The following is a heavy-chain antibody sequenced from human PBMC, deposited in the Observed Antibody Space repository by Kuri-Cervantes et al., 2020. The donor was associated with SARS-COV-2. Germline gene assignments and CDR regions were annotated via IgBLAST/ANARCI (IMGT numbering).Heavy chain of an antibody. CDR3: ARTGWFGENYYGMDV. D-gene: IGHD3-10*01. V-gene: IGHV4-30-2*01. Sequence: SETLSLTCAVSGGSISSGGYSWSWIRQPPGKGLEWIGYIYHSGSTYYNPSLKSRVTISVDRSKNQFSQKLSSVTAADTAVYYCARTGWFGENYYGMDVWGQGTTVTVSS. CDR1: GGSISSGGYS. CDR2: IYHSGST. J-gene: IGHJ6*02.